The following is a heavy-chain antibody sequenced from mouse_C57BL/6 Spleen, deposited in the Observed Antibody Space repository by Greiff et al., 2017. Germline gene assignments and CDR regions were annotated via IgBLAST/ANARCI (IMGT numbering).Heavy chain of an antibody. CDR1: GYTFTDYE. V-gene: IGHV1-15*01. CDR2: IDPETGGT. CDR3: TIRLYSNYNYFDY. J-gene: IGHJ2*01. Sequence: VQLQQSGAELVRPGASVTLSCKASGYTFTDYEMHWVKQTPVHGLEWIGAIDPETGGTAYNQKFKGKAILTADNSSSTAYMELRSLTSEDSAVYYCTIRLYSNYNYFDYWGQGTTLTVSS. D-gene: IGHD2-5*01.